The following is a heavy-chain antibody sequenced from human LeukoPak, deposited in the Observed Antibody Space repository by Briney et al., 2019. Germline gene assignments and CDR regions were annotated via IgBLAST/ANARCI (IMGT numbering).Heavy chain of an antibody. V-gene: IGHV3-23*01. J-gene: IGHJ4*02. CDR1: GFTFSSYA. CDR2: ISGSGGST. Sequence: PGGSLRLSCAASGFTFSSYAMSWVRQAPGKGLEWVSAISGSGGSTYYADSAKGRFTISRDNSKNTLYLQMNSLRAEDTAVYYCAKYNGDALYYFDYWGQGTLVTVSS. D-gene: IGHD4-17*01. CDR3: AKYNGDALYYFDY.